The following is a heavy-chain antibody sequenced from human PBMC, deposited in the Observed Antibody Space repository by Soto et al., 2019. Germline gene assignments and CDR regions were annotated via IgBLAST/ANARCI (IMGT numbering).Heavy chain of an antibody. CDR3: ARGPSGDKIDY. D-gene: IGHD7-27*01. Sequence: GESLKISCKGSGYRFTSYWIGWVRQMPGKGLEWMGITYPSDSDTSYSPSFQGQVTISADKSISTAYLKLSSVSAADTAVYYCARGPSGDKIDYWGQGIQVTVSS. V-gene: IGHV5-51*01. J-gene: IGHJ4*02. CDR1: GYRFTSYW. CDR2: TYPSDSDT.